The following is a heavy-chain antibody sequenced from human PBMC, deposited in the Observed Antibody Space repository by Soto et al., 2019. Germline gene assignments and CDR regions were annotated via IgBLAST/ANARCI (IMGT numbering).Heavy chain of an antibody. CDR2: VIPMFGTA. CDR3: AREGRGKKAGYNGLVSLGY. D-gene: IGHD2-2*02. J-gene: IGHJ4*02. CDR1: GDTFTSYA. Sequence: QVQLVQSGAEVKKPGSSVTVSCKASGDTFTSYAISWVRRAPGQGLEWMGGVIPMFGTANYPQKFRDRVTITADKSTSTAYMELSSLRSEDTAVYYCAREGRGKKAGYNGLVSLGYWGQGTLVTVSS. V-gene: IGHV1-69*06.